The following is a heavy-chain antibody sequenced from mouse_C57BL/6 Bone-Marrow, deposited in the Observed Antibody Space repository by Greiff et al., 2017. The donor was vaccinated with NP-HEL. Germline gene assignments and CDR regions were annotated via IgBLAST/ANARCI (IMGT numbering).Heavy chain of an antibody. Sequence: EVKLVESGGDLVKPGGSLKLSCAASGFTFSSYGMSWVRQTPDKRLEWVATISSGGSYTYYPDSVKGRFTISRDNAKNTLYLQMSSLKSEDTAMYYCARPGLLRLPWYFDVWGTGTTVTVSS. CDR3: ARPGLLRLPWYFDV. J-gene: IGHJ1*03. CDR1: GFTFSSYG. D-gene: IGHD2-3*01. V-gene: IGHV5-6*01. CDR2: ISSGGSYT.